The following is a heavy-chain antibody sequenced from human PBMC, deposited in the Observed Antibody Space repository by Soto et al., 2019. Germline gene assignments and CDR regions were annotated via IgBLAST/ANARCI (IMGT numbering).Heavy chain of an antibody. J-gene: IGHJ4*02. CDR1: GFTFSIYA. D-gene: IGHD3-10*01. V-gene: IGHV3-23*04. CDR2: LSGSGGST. Sequence: EVQLVESGGDLIQPGGSLRLSCVASGFTFSIYAMSWVRQAPGKGLEWVSTLSGSGGSTYYADSVKGRFTISRDNSKNTLYLQMNSLRAEDTAVYYCAKDDSTVIRGITFFDYWGQGTLVTVSS. CDR3: AKDDSTVIRGITFFDY.